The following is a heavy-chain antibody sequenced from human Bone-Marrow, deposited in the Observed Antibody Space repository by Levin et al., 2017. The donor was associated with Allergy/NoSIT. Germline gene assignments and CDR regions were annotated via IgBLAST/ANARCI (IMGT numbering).Heavy chain of an antibody. J-gene: IGHJ4*02. CDR1: GGSTNNYY. CDR2: IHSSGSI. CDR3: ARGNNGWVDFDS. D-gene: IGHD1/OR15-1a*01. V-gene: IGHV4-4*07. Sequence: PSETLSLTCTVSGGSTNNYYCSWIRQPAGKGLEWIGRIHSSGSINYSPSLKSRVTMSVDTSTNHCSLRLTSVTAADAAIEYCARGNNGWVDFDSWGQGTLVAVSS.